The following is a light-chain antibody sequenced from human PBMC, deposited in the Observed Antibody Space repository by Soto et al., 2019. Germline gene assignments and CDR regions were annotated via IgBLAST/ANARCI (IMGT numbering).Light chain of an antibody. CDR1: QSVSSY. J-gene: IGKJ2*01. V-gene: IGKV3-11*01. CDR3: QQRSNWPLYT. CDR2: DVS. Sequence: EIVLTQSPATLSLSPGERATLSCRASQSVSSYLAWYQQRPGQAPRLLIYDVSNRANGIPARFSGSGSGTDFTLSFSSLEPEDFAVYYCQQRSNWPLYTFGQGTKLEIK.